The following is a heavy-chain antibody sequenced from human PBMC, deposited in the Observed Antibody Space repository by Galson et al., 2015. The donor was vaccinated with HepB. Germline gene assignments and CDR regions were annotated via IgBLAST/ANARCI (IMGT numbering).Heavy chain of an antibody. D-gene: IGHD5-24*01. V-gene: IGHV4-39*07. CDR3: ARDWMATSFRAFDY. Sequence: ETLSLTCTVPGGSISSSSYYWGWIRQPPGKGLEWIGSIYYSGSTYYNPSLKSRVTISVDTSKNQFSLKLSSVTAADTAVYYCARDWMATSFRAFDYWGQGTLVTVSS. CDR2: IYYSGST. CDR1: GGSISSSSYY. J-gene: IGHJ4*02.